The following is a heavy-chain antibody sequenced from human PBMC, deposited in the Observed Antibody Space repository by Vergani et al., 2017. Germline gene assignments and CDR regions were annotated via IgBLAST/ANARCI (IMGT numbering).Heavy chain of an antibody. CDR1: GYSISSGYY. V-gene: IGHV4-38-2*02. CDR2: IYHTGST. J-gene: IGHJ4*02. Sequence: QLQLQESGPGLVKPSETLSLTCSVSGYSISSGYYWGWVRQSPGKGLEWIASIYHTGSTYYNPSLESRVTISVDTSKNQFSLNVTSVSAADTDVYYCARFHYDVFTVSASYFDYWGQGTLVTVSS. CDR3: ARFHYDVFTVSASYFDY. D-gene: IGHD3-9*01.